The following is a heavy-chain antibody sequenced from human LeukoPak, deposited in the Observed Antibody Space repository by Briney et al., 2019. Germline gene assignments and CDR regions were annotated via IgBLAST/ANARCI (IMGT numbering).Heavy chain of an antibody. V-gene: IGHV3-74*01. Sequence: GGSLRLSCTASGFTFSNYWMQWVRQAPGQGLVWLSRIKADGSSADYADFVKGRFTVSRDNDQNTLYLQVNSLRAEDTAVYYCATGRGTPLGFWGQGALVTVPS. CDR1: GFTFSNYW. J-gene: IGHJ4*02. CDR3: ATGRGTPLGF. D-gene: IGHD1-26*01. CDR2: IKADGSSA.